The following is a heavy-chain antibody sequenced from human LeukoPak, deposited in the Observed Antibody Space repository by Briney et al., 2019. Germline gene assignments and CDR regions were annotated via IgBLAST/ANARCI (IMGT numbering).Heavy chain of an antibody. D-gene: IGHD1-26*01. CDR3: AKTRAWGTYSGSYFDY. CDR2: ISSSSSYI. J-gene: IGHJ4*02. CDR1: GFTFSSYS. Sequence: GGSLRLSCAASGFTFSSYSMNWVRQAPGKGLEWVSSISSSSSYIYYADSVKGRFTFSRDNAKNSLYLQMNSLRAEDTALYYCAKTRAWGTYSGSYFDYWGQGTLVTVSS. V-gene: IGHV3-21*04.